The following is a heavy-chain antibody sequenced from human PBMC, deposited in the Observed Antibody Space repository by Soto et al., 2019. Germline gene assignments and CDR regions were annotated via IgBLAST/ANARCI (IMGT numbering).Heavy chain of an antibody. J-gene: IGHJ4*02. V-gene: IGHV3-23*01. CDR3: AKDGRITMIVVVIKGPFDY. CDR1: GFTFSSYA. D-gene: IGHD3-22*01. Sequence: GGSLRLSCAASGFTFSSYAMSWVRQAPGKGLEWVSAISGSGGSTYYADSVKGRFTISRDNSKNTLYLQMNSLRAEDTAVYYCAKDGRITMIVVVIKGPFDYWGQGTLVTVSS. CDR2: ISGSGGST.